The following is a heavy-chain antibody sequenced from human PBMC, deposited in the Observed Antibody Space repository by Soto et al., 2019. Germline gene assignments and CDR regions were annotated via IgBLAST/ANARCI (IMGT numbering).Heavy chain of an antibody. CDR1: GFDFSSYG. CDR3: AKGLDGLHSWNYEFTFYY. Sequence: SLRLSCAASGFDFSSYGMHWVRQVPGKGLEWLALILYDGGNKYYADSVKSRFTISRDNSKNTLSLQMDSLRDDDTAVYYCAKGLDGLHSWNYEFTFYYWGPGTLVTVSS. V-gene: IGHV3-30*18. J-gene: IGHJ4*02. CDR2: ILYDGGNK. D-gene: IGHD1-7*01.